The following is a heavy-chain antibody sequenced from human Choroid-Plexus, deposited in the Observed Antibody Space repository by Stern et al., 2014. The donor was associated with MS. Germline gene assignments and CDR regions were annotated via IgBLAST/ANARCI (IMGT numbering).Heavy chain of an antibody. Sequence: VQLEESGGGVAQPGRPLILSCAASGFTFSNFGMHWVRQAPGKGLEWVALISYDGSDKYYADSVKGRFTIFRDNSKNTLYMHMNSLRAEDTAVYYCAKDRQWSTYFFDYWGQGSLVTVSS. CDR2: ISYDGSDK. V-gene: IGHV3-30*18. J-gene: IGHJ4*02. CDR1: GFTFSNFG. CDR3: AKDRQWSTYFFDY. D-gene: IGHD2-15*01.